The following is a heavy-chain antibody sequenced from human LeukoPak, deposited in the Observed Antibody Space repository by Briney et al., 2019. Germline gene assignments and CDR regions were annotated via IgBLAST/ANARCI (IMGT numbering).Heavy chain of an antibody. Sequence: GGSLRLSCAGSGFTFSNYYMNWVRQAPGKGREWVSLIRDSGETFYSDSVKGRFTISRDNSKNTVYLQMNRLRVEDTAVYFCARDRAVTQVWVEFDSWGQGTLVTVSS. J-gene: IGHJ5*01. V-gene: IGHV3-66*03. CDR2: IRDSGET. D-gene: IGHD3-16*01. CDR3: ARDRAVTQVWVEFDS. CDR1: GFTFSNYY.